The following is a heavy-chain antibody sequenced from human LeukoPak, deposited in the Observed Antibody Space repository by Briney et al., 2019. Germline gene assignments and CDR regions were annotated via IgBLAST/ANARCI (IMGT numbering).Heavy chain of an antibody. J-gene: IGHJ5*02. V-gene: IGHV3-30-3*01. CDR3: AKGPGIGVAYYGSGSYNWFDP. CDR2: ISYDGSNK. Sequence: GGSLRLSCAASGFTFSSYAMHWVRQAPGKGLEWVAVISYDGSNKYYADSVKGRFTISRDNSKNTLYLQMNSLRAEDTAVYYCAKGPGIGVAYYGSGSYNWFDPWGQGTLVTVSS. D-gene: IGHD3-10*01. CDR1: GFTFSSYA.